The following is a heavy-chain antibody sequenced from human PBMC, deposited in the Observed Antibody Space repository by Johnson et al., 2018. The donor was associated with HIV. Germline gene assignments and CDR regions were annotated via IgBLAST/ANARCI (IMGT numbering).Heavy chain of an antibody. CDR1: AFTLTNYA. CDR2: ISYDGSNK. J-gene: IGHJ3*01. V-gene: IGHV3-30*04. Sequence: VQLVESGGGVVQPGRSLRLSCAASAFTLTNYAIHWVRQAPGKGLEWVAVISYDGSNKYYADSVKGRFTISRDNSKNTLYLQMNSLRAEDTAVYYCARKQWLEIPSDAFDVWGQGTMVTVSS. CDR3: ARKQWLEIPSDAFDV. D-gene: IGHD6-19*01.